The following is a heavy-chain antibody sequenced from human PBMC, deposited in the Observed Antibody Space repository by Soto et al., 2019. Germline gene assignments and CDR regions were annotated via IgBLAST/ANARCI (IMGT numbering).Heavy chain of an antibody. V-gene: IGHV4-30-4*01. CDR2: IYYSGST. J-gene: IGHJ2*01. D-gene: IGHD1-26*01. Sequence: QVQLQESGPGLVKPSQTLSLTCTVSGGSISSGDYYWSWIRQPPGKGLEWIGYIYYSGSTYYNPSLKSRVTISVDTSKNQFSLKLSSVTAADTAVYYCARDDGGSYYNWYFDLWGRGTLVTVSS. CDR1: GGSISSGDYY. CDR3: ARDDGGSYYNWYFDL.